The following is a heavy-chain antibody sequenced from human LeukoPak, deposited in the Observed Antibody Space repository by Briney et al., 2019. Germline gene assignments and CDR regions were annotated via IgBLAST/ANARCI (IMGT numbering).Heavy chain of an antibody. CDR3: ARDSPYLDC. CDR1: GFTVSGNY. Sequence: GGSLRLSCAASGFTVSGNYMSWVRQAPGRGLEWVSYISSSSSTIYYADSVKGRFTISRDNGKNSLYLQMNSLRDEDTALYYCARDSPYLDCWGQGTLVTVSS. J-gene: IGHJ4*02. CDR2: ISSSSSTI. V-gene: IGHV3-48*02.